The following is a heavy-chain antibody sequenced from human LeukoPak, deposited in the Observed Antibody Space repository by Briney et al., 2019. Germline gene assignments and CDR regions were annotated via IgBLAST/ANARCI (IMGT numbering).Heavy chain of an antibody. CDR2: IYYSGST. CDR3: ARVCDFWSWGFDP. CDR1: GGSLSSGDYY. Sequence: PSQTLSLTCTVSGGSLSSGDYYWSWIRQPPGKGLEWFGYIYYSGSTYYNPSLKSRVTISVDTSKNQFSLKLSSVTAADTAVYYCARVCDFWSWGFDPWGQGTLVTVSS. J-gene: IGHJ5*02. V-gene: IGHV4-30-4*08. D-gene: IGHD3-3*01.